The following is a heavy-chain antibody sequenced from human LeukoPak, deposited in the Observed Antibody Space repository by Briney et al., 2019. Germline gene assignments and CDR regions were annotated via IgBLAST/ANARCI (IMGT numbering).Heavy chain of an antibody. D-gene: IGHD3-3*01. Sequence: GGSLRLSCAASGFTFSNYAMTWVRQAPGKGLEWVSAISVSGGTTFYADSVKGRFTISRDNSKNTLYLQMNSLRVEDTAIYYCAKDLNFWSGYFSDAFDIWGQGTMVTVSS. V-gene: IGHV3-23*01. CDR2: ISVSGGTT. CDR1: GFTFSNYA. J-gene: IGHJ3*02. CDR3: AKDLNFWSGYFSDAFDI.